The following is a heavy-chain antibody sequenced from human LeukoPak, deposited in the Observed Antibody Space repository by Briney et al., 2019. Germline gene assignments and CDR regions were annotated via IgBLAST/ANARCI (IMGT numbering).Heavy chain of an antibody. V-gene: IGHV3-21*01. Sequence: GGSLRLSCAASGFTLSSYSMNWVRQAPGKGLEWVSSISSSSSYIYYADSVKGRFTISRDNAKNSLCLQMNSLRAEDTAVYYCARAEADYLNYYGMDVWGQGTTVTVSS. D-gene: IGHD2/OR15-2a*01. CDR3: ARAEADYLNYYGMDV. J-gene: IGHJ6*02. CDR1: GFTLSSYS. CDR2: ISSSSSYI.